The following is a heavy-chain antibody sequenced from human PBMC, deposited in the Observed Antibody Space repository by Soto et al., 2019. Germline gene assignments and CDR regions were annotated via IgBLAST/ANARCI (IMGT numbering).Heavy chain of an antibody. CDR3: AKGGDDVWGSYPLSY. CDR2: ISGSGGST. D-gene: IGHD3-16*02. CDR1: GFTFSSYA. Sequence: EVQLLESGGGLVQPGGSLRLSCAASGFTFSSYAMSWVRQAPGKGLEWVSAISGSGGSTYYADSVKGRFTISRDNSKNTLNLEMNSLRAEDTAVYYCAKGGDDVWGSYPLSYWGQGTLVTVSS. J-gene: IGHJ4*02. V-gene: IGHV3-23*01.